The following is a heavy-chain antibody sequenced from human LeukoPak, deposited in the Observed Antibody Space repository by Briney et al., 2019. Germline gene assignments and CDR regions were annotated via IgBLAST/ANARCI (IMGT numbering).Heavy chain of an antibody. CDR1: GYTFTGYY. CDR3: ARTGGLTGDYSHPDI. J-gene: IGHJ4*02. V-gene: IGHV1-2*02. Sequence: ASVKVSCKASGYTFTGYYMHWVRQAPGQGLEWMGWINPNSGGTNYAQKFQGRATMTRDTSISTAYMELSRLRSDDTAVYYCARTGGLTGDYSHPDIWGQGTLVTVSS. D-gene: IGHD7-27*01. CDR2: INPNSGGT.